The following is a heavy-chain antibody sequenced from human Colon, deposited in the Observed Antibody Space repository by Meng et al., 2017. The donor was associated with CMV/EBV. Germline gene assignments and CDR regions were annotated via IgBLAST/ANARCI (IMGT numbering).Heavy chain of an antibody. Sequence: GSLRLSCAASGFNFSNYWMSWVRQAPGKGLEWVANIKYDGSETHYVDSLKGRVTVSRDNAKNSLYLQISSLRPEDTAVFFCARVGVNKPFDYWGQGTLVTVSS. J-gene: IGHJ4*02. CDR2: IKYDGSET. D-gene: IGHD2-21*01. CDR3: ARVGVNKPFDY. CDR1: GFNFSNYW. V-gene: IGHV3-7*01.